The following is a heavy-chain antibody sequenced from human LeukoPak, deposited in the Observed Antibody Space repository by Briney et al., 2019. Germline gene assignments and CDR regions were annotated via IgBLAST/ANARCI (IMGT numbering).Heavy chain of an antibody. CDR2: IIPIFGTA. D-gene: IGHD3-16*01. CDR1: GGTFSSYA. Sequence: GASVKVSCKASGGTFSSYAISWVRQAPGQGLEWMGGIIPIFGTANYAQKFQGRVTITADESTSTAYMELSSLRSEDTAVYYCARDLVGAYTFGGVDYWGQGTLVTVSS. CDR3: ARDLVGAYTFGGVDY. J-gene: IGHJ4*02. V-gene: IGHV1-69*13.